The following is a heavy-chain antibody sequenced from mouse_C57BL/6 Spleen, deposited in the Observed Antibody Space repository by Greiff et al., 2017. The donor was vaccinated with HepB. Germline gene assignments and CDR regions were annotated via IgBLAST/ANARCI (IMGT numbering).Heavy chain of an antibody. CDR3: ARLGNYDWYFDV. CDR1: GYTFTDYY. J-gene: IGHJ1*03. Sequence: QVQLQQSGAELVRPGASVKLSCKASGYTFTDYYINWVKQRPGQGLEWIARIYPGSGNTYYNEKFKGKATLTAEKSSSTAYMQLSSLTSEDSAVYFCARLGNYDWYFDVWGTGTTVTVSS. V-gene: IGHV1-76*01. D-gene: IGHD2-1*01. CDR2: IYPGSGNT.